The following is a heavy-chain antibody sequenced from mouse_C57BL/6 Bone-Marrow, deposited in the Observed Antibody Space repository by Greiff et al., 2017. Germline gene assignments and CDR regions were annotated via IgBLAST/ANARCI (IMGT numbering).Heavy chain of an antibody. J-gene: IGHJ1*03. CDR2: IHPNSGST. CDR1: GYTFTSYW. Sequence: QVQLQQPGAELVKPGASVKLSCKASGYTFTSYWMHWVKQRPGQGLEWIGMIHPNSGSTNYNEKFKSKATLTVDKSSSTAYMQLSSLTSEDSAVYDCAAYYDGSSTSWYFDVWGTGTTVTVSS. D-gene: IGHD1-1*01. V-gene: IGHV1-64*01. CDR3: AAYYDGSSTSWYFDV.